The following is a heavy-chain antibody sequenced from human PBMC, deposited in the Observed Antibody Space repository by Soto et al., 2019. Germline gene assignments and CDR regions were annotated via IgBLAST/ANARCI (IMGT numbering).Heavy chain of an antibody. CDR3: ARDITPITVAGVLKMGLPDS. V-gene: IGHV3-15*01. CDR2: IKTETDGGTA. D-gene: IGHD3-3*01. Sequence: EVHLVESGGGLVKPGGSLILSCSVSGFTFGNAWMIWVRQGPGKGLEWVGGIKTETDGGTADYAAPVKGRFTISRDDSKRTLHLQMNSLKIEDTAVYYCARDITPITVAGVLKMGLPDSWGQGTLVTVSS. CDR1: GFTFGNAW. J-gene: IGHJ4*02.